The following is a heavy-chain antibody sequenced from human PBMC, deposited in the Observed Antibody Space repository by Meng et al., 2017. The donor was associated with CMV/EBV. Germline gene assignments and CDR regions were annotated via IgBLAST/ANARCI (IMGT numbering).Heavy chain of an antibody. CDR3: AKDLGDIVVVPAAQPLGGMDV. Sequence: GGSLRLSCAASGFTFSSYEMNWVRQAPGKGLEWVSYISSSGSTIYYADSVKGRFTISRDNAKNSLYLLMNSLRAEDTAVYYCAKDLGDIVVVPAAQPLGGMDVWGQGTTVTVSS. CDR1: GFTFSSYE. V-gene: IGHV3-48*03. J-gene: IGHJ6*02. CDR2: ISSSGSTI. D-gene: IGHD2-2*01.